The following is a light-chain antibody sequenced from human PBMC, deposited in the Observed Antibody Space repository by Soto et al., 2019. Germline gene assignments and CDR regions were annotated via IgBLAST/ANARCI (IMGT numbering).Light chain of an antibody. V-gene: IGKV1-12*01. Sequence: DIQMTQSPSSVSASVGDRITITCRASQDISTWLAWYQQKPGKAPNLLIYAASSLQSGVTSRFSGSGSGTEFTLTISSLQPEDFATYYSQQANSFLALTFGGGTKVEI. J-gene: IGKJ4*01. CDR2: AAS. CDR3: QQANSFLALT. CDR1: QDISTW.